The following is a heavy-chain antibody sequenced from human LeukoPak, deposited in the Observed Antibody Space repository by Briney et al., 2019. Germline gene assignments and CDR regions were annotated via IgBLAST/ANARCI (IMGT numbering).Heavy chain of an antibody. CDR3: ARERPYYDILTGYYPGAFDI. J-gene: IGHJ3*02. Sequence: SETLSLTCTVSGGSISSSIYFWGWIRQPPGKGLEYIGSVYYSGSTYYNPSLKSRVTISVDTSKNQFSLKLSSVTAADTAVYYCARERPYYDILTGYYPGAFDIWGQGTMVTVSS. D-gene: IGHD3-9*01. CDR1: GGSISSSIYF. CDR2: VYYSGST. V-gene: IGHV4-39*07.